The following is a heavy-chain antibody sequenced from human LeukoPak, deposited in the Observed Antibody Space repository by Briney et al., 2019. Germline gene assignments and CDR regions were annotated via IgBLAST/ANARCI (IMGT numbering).Heavy chain of an antibody. CDR3: ARTYSGGYSGYDWNYYYYMDV. V-gene: IGHV1-18*01. CDR1: GYTFTSYG. J-gene: IGHJ6*03. Sequence: ASVKVSCKASGYTFTSYGISWVRQAPGQGLEWMGWISAYNGNTNYAQKLQGRVTMPTDTSTSTAYMELRSLRSDDTAVYYCARTYSGGYSGYDWNYYYYMDVWGKGTTVTISS. D-gene: IGHD5-12*01. CDR2: ISAYNGNT.